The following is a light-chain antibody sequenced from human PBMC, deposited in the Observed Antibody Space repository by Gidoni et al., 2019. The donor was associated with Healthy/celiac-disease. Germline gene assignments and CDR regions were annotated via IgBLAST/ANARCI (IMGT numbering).Light chain of an antibody. CDR2: DAS. Sequence: EIVLTHSPATLSLSPGERATLSCRASQSVSSYLAWYQQKPGQAPRLLIYDASNRATGIPARFSGSESGTDFTLTISSLEPEDFAVYYCQQRSNWPPYTFXQXTKLEIK. V-gene: IGKV3-11*01. CDR3: QQRSNWPPYT. CDR1: QSVSSY. J-gene: IGKJ2*01.